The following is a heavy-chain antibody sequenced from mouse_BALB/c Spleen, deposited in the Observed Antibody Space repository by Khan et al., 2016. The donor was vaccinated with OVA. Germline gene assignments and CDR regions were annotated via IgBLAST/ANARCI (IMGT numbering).Heavy chain of an antibody. D-gene: IGHD2-3*01. CDR3: ARPAYDGYYDY. V-gene: IGHV1S137*01. CDR1: GYTFTDYA. J-gene: IGHJ2*01. Sequence: QVQLQQSGPELVRPGVSVKISCKGSGYTFTDYAMYWVKQSHAKSLEWSGLISTYSGNTNYNQKFKGKATMTVDKSSNTAYMELARLTSEDSAIYYCARPAYDGYYDYWGQGTTLTVSS. CDR2: ISTYSGNT.